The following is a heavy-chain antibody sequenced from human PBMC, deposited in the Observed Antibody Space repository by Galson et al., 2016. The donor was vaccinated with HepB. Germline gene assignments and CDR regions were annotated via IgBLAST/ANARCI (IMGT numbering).Heavy chain of an antibody. CDR1: GFSFGNHG. J-gene: IGHJ4*02. Sequence: SLRLSCAASGFSFGNHGMHWVRQAPGKGLEWLAVLSHDGSEKSYADSVKGRFTMSRDNSINTVYLHMNSLRAEDTAVYYCARDRRFRFLEWFMDIRGQGTRAKDNSLNTCNRKMTGVKAEDTAVYYCARDRRFRFWEWFMDIRGQGTLVTVSS. CDR3: ARDRRFRFLEWFMDIRGQGTRAKDNSLNTCNRKMTGVKAEDTAVYYCARDRRFRFWEWFMDI. CDR2: LSHDGSEK. V-gene: IGHV3-30*03. D-gene: IGHD3-3*01.